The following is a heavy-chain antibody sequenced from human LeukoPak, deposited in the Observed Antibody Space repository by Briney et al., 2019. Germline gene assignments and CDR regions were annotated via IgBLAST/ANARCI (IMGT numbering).Heavy chain of an antibody. CDR2: TYYRSKWYN. Sequence: SQTLSLTCAISGDSVSSNSAAWNWIRQSPSRGLEWLGRTYYRSKWYNDYAVSVKSRITINPDTSKNQFSLQLNSVTAADTAVYYCARLYDILTAEGAFDIWGQGTMVTVSS. CDR1: GDSVSSNSAA. D-gene: IGHD3-9*01. V-gene: IGHV6-1*01. CDR3: ARLYDILTAEGAFDI. J-gene: IGHJ3*02.